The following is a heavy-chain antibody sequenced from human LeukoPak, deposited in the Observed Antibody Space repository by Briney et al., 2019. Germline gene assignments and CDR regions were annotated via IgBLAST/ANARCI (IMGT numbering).Heavy chain of an antibody. D-gene: IGHD2-8*02. CDR1: GYTFSTYG. CDR3: ARDLGTGSYRMDV. J-gene: IGHJ6*02. Sequence: EASVKVSCKASGYTFSTYGISWVRQAPGQGLEWMGWISAYNGNTNYAQNFQDRVTMTTDTSTSTAYMEVKSLRSDDTAAYYCARDLGTGSYRMDVWGQGTTVTVSS. CDR2: ISAYNGNT. V-gene: IGHV1-18*01.